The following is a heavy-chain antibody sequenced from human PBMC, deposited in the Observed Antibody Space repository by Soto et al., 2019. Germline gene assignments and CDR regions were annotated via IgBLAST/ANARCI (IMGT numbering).Heavy chain of an antibody. CDR2: IGTAGDT. CDR1: GFTFSSYD. CDR3: ARGVFGMLLGELSFSIVMDV. D-gene: IGHD3-16*02. V-gene: IGHV3-13*01. J-gene: IGHJ6*03. Sequence: GGSLRLSCAASGFTFSSYDMHWVRQATGKGLEWVSAIGTAGDTYYPGSVKGRFTISRENAKNSLYLQMNSLRAGDTAVYYCARGVFGMLLGELSFSIVMDVWGKGTTVTVSS.